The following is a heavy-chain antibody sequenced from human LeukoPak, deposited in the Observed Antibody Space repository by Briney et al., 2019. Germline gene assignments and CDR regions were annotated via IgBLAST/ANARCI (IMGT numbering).Heavy chain of an antibody. V-gene: IGHV3-9*01. D-gene: IGHD3-22*01. CDR2: ISWNSGSI. CDR1: GFTFDDYA. Sequence: PGGSLRLSCADSGFTFDDYAMHWVRQAPGKGLEWVSGISWNSGSIGYADSVKGRFTISRDNAKNSLYLQMNSLRAEDTALYYCAKDIGSSGLRAFDIWGQGTMVTVSS. J-gene: IGHJ3*02. CDR3: AKDIGSSGLRAFDI.